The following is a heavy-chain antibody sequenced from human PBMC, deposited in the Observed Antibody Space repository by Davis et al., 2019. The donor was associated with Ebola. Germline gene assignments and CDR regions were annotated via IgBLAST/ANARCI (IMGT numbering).Heavy chain of an antibody. V-gene: IGHV3-11*04. CDR1: GFIFNNYA. J-gene: IGHJ5*02. Sequence: GESLKISCVASGFIFNNYAMSWVRQAPGKGLEWIANISSSGADTGYADAVKGRFSISRDNSERSVFLDMTSLRAEDTAMYHCERHSGAWALSWFNPWGQGTLVTVSS. CDR3: ERHSGAWALSWFNP. CDR2: ISSSGADT. D-gene: IGHD3-10*01.